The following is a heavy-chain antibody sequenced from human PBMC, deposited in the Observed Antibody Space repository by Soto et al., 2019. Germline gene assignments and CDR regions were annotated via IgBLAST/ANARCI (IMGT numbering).Heavy chain of an antibody. CDR3: ATSNWFDP. Sequence: QLQLQESGPGLVKPSETLSLTCTVSGGSISSSSYYWGWIRQPPGEGLEWIGSIYYSGSTYYNPSLKSRVTISVDTSKNQFSLKLSSVTAADTAVYYCATSNWFDPWGQGTLVTVSS. CDR2: IYYSGST. J-gene: IGHJ5*02. V-gene: IGHV4-39*01. CDR1: GGSISSSSYY.